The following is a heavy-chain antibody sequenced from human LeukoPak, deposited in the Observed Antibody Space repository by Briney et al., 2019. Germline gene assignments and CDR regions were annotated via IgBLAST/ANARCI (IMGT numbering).Heavy chain of an antibody. CDR3: ARGGGMGGVKYYFDY. CDR2: VYYTGAS. Sequence: PSETLSLTCTVSGGSISSSSYYWGWIRQPPGKGLEWIGSVYYTGASYYNPSLKSRVTISIDTSKKHFSLKLTSVTAADTAVYYCARGGGMGGVKYYFDYWGQGTLVTVSS. D-gene: IGHD2-8*02. J-gene: IGHJ4*02. V-gene: IGHV4-39*07. CDR1: GGSISSSSYY.